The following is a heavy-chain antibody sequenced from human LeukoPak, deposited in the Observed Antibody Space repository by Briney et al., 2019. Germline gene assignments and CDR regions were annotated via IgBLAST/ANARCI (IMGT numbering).Heavy chain of an antibody. J-gene: IGHJ6*03. D-gene: IGHD6-6*01. CDR1: GYTFTGYY. CDR2: INPNSGGT. Sequence: ASVKVSCKASGYTFTGYYMYWVRQAPGQGLEWMGWINPNSGGTNYAQKFQGRVTMTRDTSISTAYMELSRLRSDDTAVYFCARSRAFYMDVWGKGTTVTVSS. V-gene: IGHV1-2*02. CDR3: ARSRAFYMDV.